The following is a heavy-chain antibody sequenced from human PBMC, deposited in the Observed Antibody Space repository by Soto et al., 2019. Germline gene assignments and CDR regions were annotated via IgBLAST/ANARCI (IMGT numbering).Heavy chain of an antibody. CDR3: ARPDFGDYWYFDL. D-gene: IGHD4-17*01. J-gene: IGHJ2*01. Sequence: QDQLVQSGAEVQKPGSSVKVSYKAFGGPFSSHTVSWVRQAPGQGLEWMGRIIPALGTTTYAQKFQGRVTITADESVTTVFMELNSLRTEDTAVYYCARPDFGDYWYFDLWGRGTLVTVSS. CDR2: IIPALGTT. CDR1: GGPFSSHT. V-gene: IGHV1-69*08.